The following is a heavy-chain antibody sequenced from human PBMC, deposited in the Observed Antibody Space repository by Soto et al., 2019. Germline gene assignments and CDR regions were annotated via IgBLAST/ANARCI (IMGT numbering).Heavy chain of an antibody. V-gene: IGHV4-30-4*08. Sequence: VQLVESGGGLVKPGGSLRLSCAASGFSFSNSGMNWVRQAPGKGLEWIGYIYYSGSTYYNPSLKSRVTISVDTSKNQFSLKLSSVTAADTAVYYCARNEDDFWSGYGNNWFDPWGQGTLVTVSS. CDR1: GFSFSNSG. D-gene: IGHD3-3*01. CDR2: IYYSGST. CDR3: ARNEDDFWSGYGNNWFDP. J-gene: IGHJ5*02.